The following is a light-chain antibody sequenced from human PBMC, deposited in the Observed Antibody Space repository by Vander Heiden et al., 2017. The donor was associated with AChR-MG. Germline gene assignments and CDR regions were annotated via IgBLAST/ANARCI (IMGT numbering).Light chain of an antibody. CDR3: QHSGTSPWT. J-gene: IGKJ1*01. V-gene: IGKV3-20*01. CDR2: GAS. CDR1: QSVSSSY. Sequence: EIVLTQSPGTLSLSPGERATLSCRASQSVSSSYLAWYQQKPGQAPRLLIYGASSRATGIPDRFSGSGSGTDFTLTISRLEPEDFAVYYCQHSGTSPWTFGQGTKLEIK.